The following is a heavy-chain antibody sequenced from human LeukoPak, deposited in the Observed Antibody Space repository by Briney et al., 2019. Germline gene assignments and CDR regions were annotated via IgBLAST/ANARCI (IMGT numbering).Heavy chain of an antibody. CDR3: AKDKALGYCSAGSCLYLDY. V-gene: IGHV3-43*02. Sequence: GGSLRLSCAASGFTFDDYAIHWVRQAPGKGLEWVSLISGDGGNTYYADSVKGRFTLSRDNSKNSLYLQMNSLRSEDTAFYYCAKDKALGYCSAGSCLYLDYWGQGTLVTVPS. CDR1: GFTFDDYA. CDR2: ISGDGGNT. D-gene: IGHD2-15*01. J-gene: IGHJ4*02.